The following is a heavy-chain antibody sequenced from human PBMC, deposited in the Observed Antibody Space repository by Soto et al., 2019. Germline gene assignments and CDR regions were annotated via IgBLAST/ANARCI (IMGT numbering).Heavy chain of an antibody. CDR1: GFTFSGSA. J-gene: IGHJ4*02. Sequence: DVQLVESGGGLVQPGGSLKLSCAVSGFTFSGSAMHWVRQASGKGLEWVGRIRSKSNSYATAYAASVKGRFTISRDDSKNTAYLQMNSLKTEDTAVYYCTRGYGDYVRDYWGQGTLVTVSS. V-gene: IGHV3-73*01. CDR3: TRGYGDYVRDY. D-gene: IGHD4-17*01. CDR2: IRSKSNSYAT.